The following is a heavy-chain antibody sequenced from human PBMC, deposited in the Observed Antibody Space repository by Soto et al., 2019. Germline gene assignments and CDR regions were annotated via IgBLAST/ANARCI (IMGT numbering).Heavy chain of an antibody. V-gene: IGHV1-69*01. J-gene: IGHJ6*02. CDR3: AAMYRCSWHPLYYYCGMDV. D-gene: IGHD6-13*01. Sequence: QVQLVQSGAEVKKPGSSVKVSCKASGGTFSSYAISWVRQAPGQGLEWMGGIIPIFGTANYAQKFQGRVTITADESTSTANMELSSLRSEETAVYYCAAMYRCSWHPLYYYCGMDVLGQGTTVTVSS. CDR2: IIPIFGTA. CDR1: GGTFSSYA.